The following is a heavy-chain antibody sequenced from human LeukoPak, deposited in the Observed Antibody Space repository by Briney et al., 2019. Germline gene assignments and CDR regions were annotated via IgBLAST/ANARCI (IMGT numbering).Heavy chain of an antibody. CDR1: GGSISSDY. CDR3: ARGRGWFDP. Sequence: SETLSLTCTVPGGSISSDYWSWIRQSPGKGLEWIGYIYYSGSTNYNPSLKSRVTISVDTSKNQFSLKVSSVTAADTAVYYCARGRGWFDPWGQGTPVTVSS. J-gene: IGHJ5*02. V-gene: IGHV4-59*01. CDR2: IYYSGST.